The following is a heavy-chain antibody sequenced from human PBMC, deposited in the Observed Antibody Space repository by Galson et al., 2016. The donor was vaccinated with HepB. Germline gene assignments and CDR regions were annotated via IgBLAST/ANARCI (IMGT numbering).Heavy chain of an antibody. CDR1: GFSFGDFT. CDR3: AKATWGHPFDI. J-gene: IGHJ3*02. V-gene: IGHV3-9*01. CDR2: ITWNSADI. Sequence: SLRLSCAASGFSFGDFTMHWVRQGPEEGLEWVSAITWNSADIDYVASVKGRFTISRDNAKNSLYLQMNSLRAEDTAIYYCAKATWGHPFDIWGQGTMVTVSS. D-gene: IGHD7-27*01.